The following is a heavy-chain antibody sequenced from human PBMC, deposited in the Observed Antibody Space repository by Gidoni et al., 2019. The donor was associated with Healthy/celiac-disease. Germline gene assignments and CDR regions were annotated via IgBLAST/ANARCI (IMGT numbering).Heavy chain of an antibody. D-gene: IGHD3-3*01. CDR1: GGSVSSGSYY. CDR2: IYYSGST. CDR3: ARDSEGGDFWSGLVYGMDV. J-gene: IGHJ6*02. V-gene: IGHV4-61*01. Sequence: QVQLQESGPGLVKPSETLSLTCTVSGGSVSSGSYYWSWIRQPPGKGLEWLGYIYYSGSTNYNPSLKSLVTISVDTSKNQFSLKLSSVTAADTAVYYCARDSEGGDFWSGLVYGMDVWGQGTTVTVSS.